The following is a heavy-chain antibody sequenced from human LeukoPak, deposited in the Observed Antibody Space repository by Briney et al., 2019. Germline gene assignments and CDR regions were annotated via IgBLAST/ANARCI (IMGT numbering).Heavy chain of an antibody. Sequence: PGGSLRLSCAASEFTFDDYGMSWVRQAPGKGLEWVSGINWNGGSTGYADSVKGRFTISRDNAKNSLYLQMNSLRAEDMALYYCARERIRYYGSGSYNAFDIWGQGTRVTVSS. J-gene: IGHJ3*02. D-gene: IGHD3-10*01. V-gene: IGHV3-20*04. CDR3: ARERIRYYGSGSYNAFDI. CDR1: EFTFDDYG. CDR2: INWNGGST.